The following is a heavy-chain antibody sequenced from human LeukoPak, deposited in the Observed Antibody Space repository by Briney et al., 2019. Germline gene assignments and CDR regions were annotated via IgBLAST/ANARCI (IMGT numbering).Heavy chain of an antibody. CDR2: IIPIFGTA. CDR3: ARERGSWSGYYNDY. J-gene: IGHJ4*02. V-gene: IGHV1-69*05. CDR1: GGTFSSCA. D-gene: IGHD3-3*01. Sequence: VASVKVSCKASGGTFSSCAISWVRQAPGQGLEWMGRIIPIFGTANYAQKFQGRVTITTDESTSTAYMELSSLRSEDTAVYYCARERGSWSGYYNDYWGQGTLVTVSS.